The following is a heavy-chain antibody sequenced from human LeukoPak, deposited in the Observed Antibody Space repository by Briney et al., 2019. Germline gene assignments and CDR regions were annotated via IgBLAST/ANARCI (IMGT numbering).Heavy chain of an antibody. J-gene: IGHJ3*02. CDR2: ISGSGGST. CDR3: AARRSYKNAFDI. D-gene: IGHD1-26*01. V-gene: IGHV3-23*01. CDR1: GFTFSSYA. Sequence: GGSLRLSCAASGFTFSSYAMSWARQAPGKGLEWVSAISGSGGSTYYADSVKGRFTISRDNSKNTLYLQMNSLRAEDTAVYYCAARRSYKNAFDIWGQGTMVTVSS.